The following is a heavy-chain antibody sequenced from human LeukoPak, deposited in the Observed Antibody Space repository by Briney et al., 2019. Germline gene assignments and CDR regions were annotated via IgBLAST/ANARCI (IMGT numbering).Heavy chain of an antibody. CDR2: INPNSGGT. Sequence: ASVKVSCKPSGYTFTGYYMHWVRQAPGQGLEWMGRINPNSGGTDYAQKFQGRVTMTRDTSASTAYMELSSLRFDDTAVYYCATPPECSSGSCLNYWGQGTLVTVSS. D-gene: IGHD2-15*01. CDR1: GYTFTGYY. CDR3: ATPPECSSGSCLNY. J-gene: IGHJ4*02. V-gene: IGHV1-2*06.